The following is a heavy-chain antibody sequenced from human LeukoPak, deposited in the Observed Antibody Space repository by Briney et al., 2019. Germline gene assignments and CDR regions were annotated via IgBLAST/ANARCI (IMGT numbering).Heavy chain of an antibody. J-gene: IGHJ6*02. V-gene: IGHV3-74*01. CDR2: INSDGSAT. CDR1: GLTFSSHW. Sequence: GGSLRLSCAASGLTFSSHWMHWVRQAPGKGLMWVSQINSDGSATGCADPVKGRCTISRDNAKNMLYLEMNSLRVEDTAVYFCTRDHGLDVWGQGTTVTVSS. CDR3: TRDHGLDV.